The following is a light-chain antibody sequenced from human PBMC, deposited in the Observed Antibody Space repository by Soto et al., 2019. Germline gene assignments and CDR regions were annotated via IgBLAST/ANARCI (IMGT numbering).Light chain of an antibody. CDR2: AAS. V-gene: IGKV1-39*01. J-gene: IGKJ3*01. CDR1: QSISSY. CDR3: QQSYSTPLGFT. Sequence: DIQMTQSPSSLSASVGDRVTITCRASQSISSYLNWYQQKPGKAPKLLIYAASSLQSGVPSRFSGRGSGTDFTLTISSLQPEDFATYYCQQSYSTPLGFTFGPGTKVDIK.